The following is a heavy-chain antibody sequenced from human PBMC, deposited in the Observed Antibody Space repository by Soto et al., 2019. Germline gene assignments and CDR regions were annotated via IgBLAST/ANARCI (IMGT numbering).Heavy chain of an antibody. CDR2: ISGSGGST. CDR1: GFTFSSYA. V-gene: IGHV3-23*01. D-gene: IGHD6-19*01. CDR3: EKSGQRDDPLFSSGSRLYYFDY. Sequence: EVQLLESGGGLVQPGGSLRLSCAASGFTFSSYAMSWVRQAPGKGLEWVSAISGSGGSTYYADSVKGRFTISRDNTKNTLYLQLNSLRAEDTAVYYCEKSGQRDDPLFSSGSRLYYFDYWGQGTLVTVSS. J-gene: IGHJ4*02.